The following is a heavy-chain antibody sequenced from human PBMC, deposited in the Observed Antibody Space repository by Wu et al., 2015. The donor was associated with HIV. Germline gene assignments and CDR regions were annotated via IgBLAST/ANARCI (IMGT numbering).Heavy chain of an antibody. V-gene: IGHV1-69*12. CDR1: GGTFNNYA. CDR2: IIPLFATG. CDR3: ARERDYGGSSPLVH. J-gene: IGHJ4*02. D-gene: IGHD4-23*01. Sequence: QVQLVQSGAEVKKPGSSVKVSCQASGGTFNNYAINWVRQAPGQGLEWMGGIIPLFATGNYAQKFQDRVTITADESTTTVYMELSSLRSEDTALYYCARERDYGGSSPLVHWGQGTLVTVSS.